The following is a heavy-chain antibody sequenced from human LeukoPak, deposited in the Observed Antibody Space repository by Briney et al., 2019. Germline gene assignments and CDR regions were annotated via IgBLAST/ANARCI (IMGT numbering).Heavy chain of an antibody. J-gene: IGHJ4*02. Sequence: GGSLRLSCAVSGFAFGSEAMSWVRQSPARGLEWVASISPGGGTTYYADYVKGRFTISRDNSKNTLYLQMNSLRVEGTAVYYCARDPRVRGYSNGYVDWGQGTLVTVSS. V-gene: IGHV3-23*01. CDR2: ISPGGGTT. D-gene: IGHD5-18*01. CDR3: ARDPRVRGYSNGYVD. CDR1: GFAFGSEA.